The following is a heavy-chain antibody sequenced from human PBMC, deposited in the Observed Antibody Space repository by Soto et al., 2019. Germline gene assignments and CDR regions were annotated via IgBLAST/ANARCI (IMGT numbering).Heavy chain of an antibody. CDR1: GGLFSVFS. Sequence: QVQLVQSGAEVKKPGSSVKVSCKTSGGLFSVFSFNWVRQAPGQGLEWMGGVLPITGSTDYAQKFQGRLTLTAGRSTSTIYMELSRLTSDDTANYYCATIRVRGGPLRFEDGGQGTLISVSS. V-gene: IGHV1-69*06. CDR2: VLPITGST. J-gene: IGHJ4*01. D-gene: IGHD5-12*01. CDR3: ATIRVRGGPLRFED.